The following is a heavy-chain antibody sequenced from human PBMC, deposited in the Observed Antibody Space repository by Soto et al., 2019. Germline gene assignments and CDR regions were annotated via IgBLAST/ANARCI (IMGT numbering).Heavy chain of an antibody. Sequence: SETLSLTCTVSGGSISSYYWSWIRQPPGKGLEWIGYIYYSGSTNYNPSLKSRVTISVDTSKNQFSLKLSSVTAADTAVYYCARETYYDILTGYPYFDYWGQGTLVTVSS. D-gene: IGHD3-9*01. V-gene: IGHV4-59*01. CDR1: GGSISSYY. CDR2: IYYSGST. CDR3: ARETYYDILTGYPYFDY. J-gene: IGHJ4*02.